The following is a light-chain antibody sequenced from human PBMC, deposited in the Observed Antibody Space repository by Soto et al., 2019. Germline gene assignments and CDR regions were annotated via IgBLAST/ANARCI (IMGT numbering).Light chain of an antibody. CDR3: AAWDDSLNGVV. CDR2: DNN. J-gene: IGLJ2*01. CDR1: SSNIGGNS. Sequence: QAVVTQPPSVSAAPGQKVTISCSGSSSNIGGNSVSWYQQLPGTAPKLLIYDNNQGPSGVPDRFSGSKSGTSASLAISGLQSEDEADYYCAAWDDSLNGVVFGGGTKLTVL. V-gene: IGLV1-44*01.